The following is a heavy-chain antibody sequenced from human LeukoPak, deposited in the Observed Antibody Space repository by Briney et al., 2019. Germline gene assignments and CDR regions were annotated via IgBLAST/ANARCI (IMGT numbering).Heavy chain of an antibody. D-gene: IGHD6-13*01. CDR3: ARDPIAAAGLFDY. CDR1: GGSISSGGYY. J-gene: IGHJ4*02. V-gene: IGHV4-31*03. CDR2: IYYSGST. Sequence: SQTLSLTCTVSGGSISSGGYYWSWLRQHPGKGLEWIGYIYYSGSTYYNPSLKSRVTISVDTSKNQFSLKLSSVTAADTAVYYCARDPIAAAGLFDYWGQGTLVTVSS.